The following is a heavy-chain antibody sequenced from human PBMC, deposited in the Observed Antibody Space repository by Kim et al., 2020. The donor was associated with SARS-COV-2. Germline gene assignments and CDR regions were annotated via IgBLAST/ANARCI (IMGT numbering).Heavy chain of an antibody. V-gene: IGHV3-30*18. J-gene: IGHJ3*02. CDR3: AKESDAFNM. CDR1: GFNFSSYV. Sequence: GGSLRLSCAASGFNFSSYVMHWVRQAPGKGLEWVAVTLYDGRSKYYADSVKGRFTISRDNSKNVLYLQMNSVRGEDTAVYYCAKESDAFNMWGQGTMVT. CDR2: TLYDGRSK.